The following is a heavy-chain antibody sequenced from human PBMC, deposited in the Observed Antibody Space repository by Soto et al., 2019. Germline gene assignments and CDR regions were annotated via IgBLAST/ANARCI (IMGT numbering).Heavy chain of an antibody. CDR1: GGTFSSYA. J-gene: IGHJ6*02. CDR3: ARVGCRHSPSSSWYGYYYYYGMAV. Sequence: ASVKVSCKASGGTFSSYAISWVRQAPGQGLEWMGGIIPIFGTANYAQKFQGRVTITADESTSTAYMELSSLRSEDTAVYYCARVGCRHSPSSSWYGYYYYYGMAVWGQGTTVTAS. D-gene: IGHD6-13*01. V-gene: IGHV1-69*13. CDR2: IIPIFGTA.